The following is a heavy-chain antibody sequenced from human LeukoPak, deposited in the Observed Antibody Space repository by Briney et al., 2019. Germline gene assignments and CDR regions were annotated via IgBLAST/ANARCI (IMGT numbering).Heavy chain of an antibody. CDR2: IWYEADKE. CDR1: GFTFSSYG. Sequence: GGSLRLSCAASGFTFSSYGMHWVRQAPGKGLEWVAIIWYEADKEFYGDSVKGRFTISRDNSHNTLYLQMGSLRAEDMAVYYCARDRSPYNWNYFDYWGQGTLVTVSS. D-gene: IGHD1-20*01. CDR3: ARDRSPYNWNYFDY. J-gene: IGHJ4*02. V-gene: IGHV3-30*02.